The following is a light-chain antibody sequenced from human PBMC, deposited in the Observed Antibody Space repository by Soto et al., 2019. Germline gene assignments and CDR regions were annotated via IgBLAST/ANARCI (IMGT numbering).Light chain of an antibody. CDR2: VAS. V-gene: IGKV3-20*01. J-gene: IGKJ1*01. CDR1: QNVSSSY. Sequence: EIVLTQSPGTLSLSPGERATLSCRASQNVSSSYLAWYQHKPGQATRLLIYVASSRATGIPDRLSCSGSGTDFTLTIRRLEPEDFAVYYCQQYVSSPWTFGQGTKVEIK. CDR3: QQYVSSPWT.